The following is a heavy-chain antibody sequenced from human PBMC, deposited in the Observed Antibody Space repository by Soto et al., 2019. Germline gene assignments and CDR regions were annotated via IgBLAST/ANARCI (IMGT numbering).Heavy chain of an antibody. CDR3: GHRGHYSRSSLNX. V-gene: IGHV2-5*01. J-gene: IGHJ4*02. D-gene: IGHD6-6*01. Sequence: SGPTLVHPTQTLTLTCTFSGFSLSTSGVSVGWIRQPPVKALEWLALIYWNDDKRYSPSLKIRLTITKETSTNQVVLRLTNMDPVDTATYYSGHRGHYSRSSLNXWCQVTFLTVSX. CDR1: GFSLSTSGVS. CDR2: IYWNDDK.